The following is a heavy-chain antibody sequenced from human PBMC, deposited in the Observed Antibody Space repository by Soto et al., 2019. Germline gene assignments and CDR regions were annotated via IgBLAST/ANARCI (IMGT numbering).Heavy chain of an antibody. V-gene: IGHV3-33*01. Sequence: AGGSLRLSCAASGFTFSSYGMHWVRQAPGKGLEWVAVIWYDGSNKYYADSVKGRFTISRDNSKNTLYLQMNSLRAEDTAVYYCARESVITMVRGSEGPYYGMDVWGQGTTVTVSS. CDR2: IWYDGSNK. CDR1: GFTFSSYG. CDR3: ARESVITMVRGSEGPYYGMDV. J-gene: IGHJ6*02. D-gene: IGHD3-10*01.